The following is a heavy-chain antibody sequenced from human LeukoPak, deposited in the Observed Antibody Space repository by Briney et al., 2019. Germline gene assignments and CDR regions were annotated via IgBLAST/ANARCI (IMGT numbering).Heavy chain of an antibody. CDR1: GYTLTELS. CDR2: FDPEDGET. V-gene: IGHV1-24*01. CDR3: ATNYYGSGSYLTYFDY. J-gene: IGHJ4*02. Sequence: ASVKVSFKVSGYTLTELSMHWARQAPGKGLEWMGGFDPEDGETIYAQKFQGRVTMTEDTSTDTAYMELSSLRSEDTAVYYCATNYYGSGSYLTYFDYWGQGTLVTVSS. D-gene: IGHD3-10*01.